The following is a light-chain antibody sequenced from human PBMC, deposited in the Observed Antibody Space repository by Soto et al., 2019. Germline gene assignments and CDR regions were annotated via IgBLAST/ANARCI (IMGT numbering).Light chain of an antibody. CDR2: GAS. CDR3: HQSSQSPPWT. J-gene: IGKJ1*01. Sequence: EIVLTQSPGTLSLSPGERATLSCRASQSISSSHLAWYQQKPGQAPRLLIYGASSRATGVPDRFSGSGSGTDFTVTISRLEPEDFAVYYCHQSSQSPPWTFGQGTKVDIK. V-gene: IGKV3-20*01. CDR1: QSISSSH.